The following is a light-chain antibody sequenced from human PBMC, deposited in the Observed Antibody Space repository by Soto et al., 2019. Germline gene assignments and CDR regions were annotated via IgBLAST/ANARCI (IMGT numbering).Light chain of an antibody. V-gene: IGLV2-14*01. CDR2: EVS. CDR3: SSYTSGSTSWV. CDR1: SSDIGGYKY. Sequence: QSALTQPASVSGSPGQSITISCTGTSSDIGGYKYVSWYQQYPGKAPKLMIFEVSSRPSGVSNRFSGSKSGNTAPLTISGLQAEDEADYYCSSYTSGSTSWVFGGGTKLTVL. J-gene: IGLJ3*02.